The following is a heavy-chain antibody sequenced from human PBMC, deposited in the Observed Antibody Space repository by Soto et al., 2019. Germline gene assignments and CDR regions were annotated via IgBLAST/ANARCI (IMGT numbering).Heavy chain of an antibody. J-gene: IGHJ6*02. CDR1: GGSISNYY. CDR3: ARGPNWNYYYYGVDV. D-gene: IGHD1-20*01. V-gene: IGHV4-4*07. CDR2: IYTSGST. Sequence: SETLSLTCTVSGGSISNYYWSWFRQSAVKGLEWIGRIYTSGSTNYNPSLQSRVTMSVDTSKNQVSLNLNSVTAADTAVYYCARGPNWNYYYYGVDVWGQGTTVTVSS.